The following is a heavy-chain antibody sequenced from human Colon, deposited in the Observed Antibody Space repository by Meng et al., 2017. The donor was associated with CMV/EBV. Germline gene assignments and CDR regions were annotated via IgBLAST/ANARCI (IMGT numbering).Heavy chain of an antibody. V-gene: IGHV1-69*13. CDR1: GGTLRNYC. J-gene: IGHJ4*02. D-gene: IGHD2-21*01. CDR3: ARDRGDSGFDA. Sequence: VPVSCKASGGTLRNYCISWVRQAPGQALEWIGGILPIFITTKYGQKFQDRITITTDESASTAYMELKSLSSDDTAMYYCARDRGDSGFDAWGQGTLVTVSS. CDR2: ILPIFITT.